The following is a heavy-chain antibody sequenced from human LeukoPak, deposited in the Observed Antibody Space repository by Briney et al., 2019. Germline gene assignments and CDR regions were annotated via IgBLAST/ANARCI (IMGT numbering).Heavy chain of an antibody. CDR3: ARGNPNYYDSSGLPIYYYYMDV. Sequence: SETLSFTCAVYGGSFSGYYWSWIRHPPGKGLEWIGEINHSGSTNYNPSLKSRVTISVDTSKNQFSLKLSSVTAADTAVYYCARGNPNYYDSSGLPIYYYYMDVWGKGTTVTVSS. CDR1: GGSFSGYY. V-gene: IGHV4-34*01. D-gene: IGHD3-22*01. CDR2: INHSGST. J-gene: IGHJ6*03.